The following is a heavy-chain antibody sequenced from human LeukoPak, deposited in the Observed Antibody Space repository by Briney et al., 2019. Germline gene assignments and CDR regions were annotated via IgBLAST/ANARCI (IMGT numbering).Heavy chain of an antibody. V-gene: IGHV3-30-3*01. CDR1: GFTFSSYA. J-gene: IGHJ4*02. CDR2: ISYDGSNK. CDR3: ARDRTLLGIPFDY. Sequence: PGGSLRLSCAASGFTFSSYAMHWVRQAPGKGLEWVAVISYDGSNKYYADFVKGRFTISRDNSKNTLYLQMNSLRAEDTAVYYCARDRTLLGIPFDYWGQGTLVTVSS. D-gene: IGHD1-20*01.